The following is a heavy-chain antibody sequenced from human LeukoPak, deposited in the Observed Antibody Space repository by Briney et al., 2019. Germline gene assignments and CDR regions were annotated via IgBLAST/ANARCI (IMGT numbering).Heavy chain of an antibody. Sequence: PGGSLRLSCAASGFTFSSYAMHWVRHAPGKGLEWVALISYDGSTRDYVDSEKGRFTTSRDNSINTLYLQMNSLRPEDTAVYYCARAPYSSGWYYFDYWGQGTLVTVSS. D-gene: IGHD6-19*01. V-gene: IGHV3-30*04. J-gene: IGHJ4*02. CDR3: ARAPYSSGWYYFDY. CDR1: GFTFSSYA. CDR2: ISYDGSTR.